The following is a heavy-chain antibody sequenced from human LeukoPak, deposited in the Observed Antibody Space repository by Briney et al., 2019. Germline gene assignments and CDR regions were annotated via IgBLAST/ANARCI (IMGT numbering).Heavy chain of an antibody. V-gene: IGHV1-69*05. D-gene: IGHD1-20*01. Sequence: ASVKVSCKASGGTFSSYAISWVRQAPGQGLEWMGGIIPIFGTANYAQKFQGRVTITTDESTSTAYMELSSLRSEDTAVYYCARGGYNWNYYDYWGQGTLVTVSS. CDR2: IIPIFGTA. CDR1: GGTFSSYA. CDR3: ARGGYNWNYYDY. J-gene: IGHJ4*02.